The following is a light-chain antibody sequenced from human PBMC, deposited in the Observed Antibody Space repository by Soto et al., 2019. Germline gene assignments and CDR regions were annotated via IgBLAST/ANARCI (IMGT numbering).Light chain of an antibody. V-gene: IGLV2-8*01. Sequence: QSALTQPPSASGSPGQSVTISCTGTKNDTGVYDFVSWYQHHPGKAPRLIIYEVVQRPSGVPDRFSGSKSGNTASLTVSGLQAADDADYFCKSYAGSNPYVFGSGTKATVL. CDR2: EVV. CDR3: KSYAGSNPYV. CDR1: KNDTGVYDF. J-gene: IGLJ1*01.